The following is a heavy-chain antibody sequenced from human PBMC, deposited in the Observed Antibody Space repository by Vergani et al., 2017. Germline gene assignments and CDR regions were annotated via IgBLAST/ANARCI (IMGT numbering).Heavy chain of an antibody. D-gene: IGHD2-21*01. CDR2: IKSKTDGGTT. Sequence: EVQLVESGGGLVKPGGSLRLSCAASGFTFINAWMTWARQAPGKGLEWVGRIKSKTDGGTTYYAAPVKGKFTISRDDSKNTLYLQMNSLKTEETAVYYCTRNXPCGDGACLHFDHWGQGTQVTVSS. CDR3: TRNXPCGDGACLHFDH. V-gene: IGHV3-15*01. CDR1: GFTFINAW. J-gene: IGHJ4*02.